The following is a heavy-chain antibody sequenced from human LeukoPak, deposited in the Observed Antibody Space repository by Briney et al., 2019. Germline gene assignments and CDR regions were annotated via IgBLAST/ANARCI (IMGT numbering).Heavy chain of an antibody. CDR1: GFTFSSYW. CDR3: ARSNQADDY. V-gene: IGHV3-74*01. CDR2: VNPGGSST. J-gene: IGHJ4*02. Sequence: GGSLRLSCAAAGFTFSSYWMHWVRQVPGKGLVRVPRVNPGGSSTAYADSVKGRFSISRDNARNTLYLQMNSLRDEDTAVYYCARSNQADDYWGQGTLVTVSS. D-gene: IGHD4-11*01.